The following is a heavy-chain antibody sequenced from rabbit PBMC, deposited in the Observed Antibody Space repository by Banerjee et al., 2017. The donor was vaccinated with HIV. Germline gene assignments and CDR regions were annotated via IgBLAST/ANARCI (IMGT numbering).Heavy chain of an antibody. V-gene: IGHV1S45*01. Sequence: QEQLEESGGDLVKPGRSLTLTCTASGFSFSDKYVMCWVRQAPGKGLEWIGCINTSSGNTVYASWAKGRFTISKTSSTTVTLQMTSLTAADTATYFCARETYNDYGNYNLWGPGTLVTVS. CDR3: ARETYNDYGNYNL. D-gene: IGHD2-1*01. CDR1: GFSFSDKYV. CDR2: INTSSGNT. J-gene: IGHJ4*01.